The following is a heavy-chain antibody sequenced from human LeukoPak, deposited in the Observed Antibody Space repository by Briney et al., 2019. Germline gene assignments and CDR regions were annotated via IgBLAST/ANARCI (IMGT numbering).Heavy chain of an antibody. CDR1: GGSISSYY. J-gene: IGHJ5*02. V-gene: IGHV4-59*01. CDR2: IYYSGST. CDR3: ARDRSGGYYDYVWGSYPNWFDP. D-gene: IGHD3-16*02. Sequence: SETLSLTCNVSGGSISSYYWSWIRQPPGKGLEWIGYIYYSGSTNYNPSLKSRVTISVDTSKNQFSLKLSSVTAADTAVYYCARDRSGGYYDYVWGSYPNWFDPWGQGTLVTVSS.